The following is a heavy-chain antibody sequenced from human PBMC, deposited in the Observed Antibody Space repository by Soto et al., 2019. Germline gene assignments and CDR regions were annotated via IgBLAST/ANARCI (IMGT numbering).Heavy chain of an antibody. J-gene: IGHJ4*02. V-gene: IGHV1-3*01. CDR2: INPDNGNT. CDR3: AREVGGSRGWSGLASVYFDS. Sequence: ASVKVSCKASGYTFNSYAVHWVRQAPGQRLEWMGWINPDNGNTKISQKFQGRGTITRDTSATTAYLALSSLRSEDTGVYFCAREVGGSRGWSGLASVYFDSWGQGALVTVSS. D-gene: IGHD1-26*01. CDR1: GYTFNSYA.